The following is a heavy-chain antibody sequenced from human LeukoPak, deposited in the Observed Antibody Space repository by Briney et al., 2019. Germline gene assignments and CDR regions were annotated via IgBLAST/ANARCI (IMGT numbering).Heavy chain of an antibody. V-gene: IGHV1-69*05. D-gene: IGHD3-10*01. CDR1: GGTFSSYA. Sequence: ASVKVSCKASGGTFSSYATSWVRQAPGQGLEWMGGIIPIFGTANYAQKFQGRVTITTDESTSTAYMELRSLRSDDTAVYYCARAEWFGEEGNWFDPWGQGTLVTVSS. CDR2: IIPIFGTA. J-gene: IGHJ5*02. CDR3: ARAEWFGEEGNWFDP.